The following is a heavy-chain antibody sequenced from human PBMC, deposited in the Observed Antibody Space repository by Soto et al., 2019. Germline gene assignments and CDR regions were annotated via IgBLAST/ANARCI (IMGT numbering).Heavy chain of an antibody. D-gene: IGHD1-26*01. J-gene: IGHJ2*01. CDR2: IWHDGSGT. CDR1: GFVFTTYG. CDR3: VRDPVALRNRVRVGYFNL. V-gene: IGHV3-33*01. Sequence: QVKLVESGGGVVQPGRSLRLSCAASGFVFTTYGMHWVRQAPGKGLEWVGVIWHDGSGTYYADALKGRFTISRDNSKNTLFIPMNSLKVEDTAVYYWVRDPVALRNRVRVGYFNLWGRGTQVAVSS.